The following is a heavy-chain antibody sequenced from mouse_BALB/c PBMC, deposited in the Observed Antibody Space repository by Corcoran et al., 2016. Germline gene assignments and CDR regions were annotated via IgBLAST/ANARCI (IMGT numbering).Heavy chain of an antibody. V-gene: IGHV1-18*01. CDR2: INPYNGGT. Sequence: EVQLQQSGPELVKPGASMKISCKASGYSFTGYTMNWVKQSHGKNLEWIGLINPYNGGTSYNQKFKGKATLTVDKSSSTAYMELLSLTSEDSVVYYCASYYGSSYYYAMDYWGQGTSVTVSS. CDR3: ASYYGSSYYYAMDY. J-gene: IGHJ4*01. CDR1: GYSFTGYT. D-gene: IGHD1-1*01.